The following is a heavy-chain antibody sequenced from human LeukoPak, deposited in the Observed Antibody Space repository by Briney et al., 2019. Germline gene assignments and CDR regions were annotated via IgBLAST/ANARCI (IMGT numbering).Heavy chain of an antibody. J-gene: IGHJ6*04. V-gene: IGHV3-7*03. Sequence: KPGGSLRLSCAASGFTFNIYWMNWVRQAPGKGLEWVANIKQDGSEKYYVDSVKGRFTISRDNAKNSVLLQMNSLRAEDTAVYYCARGFDENYGMDVWGKGTTVTVSS. D-gene: IGHD3-9*01. CDR1: GFTFNIYW. CDR3: ARGFDENYGMDV. CDR2: IKQDGSEK.